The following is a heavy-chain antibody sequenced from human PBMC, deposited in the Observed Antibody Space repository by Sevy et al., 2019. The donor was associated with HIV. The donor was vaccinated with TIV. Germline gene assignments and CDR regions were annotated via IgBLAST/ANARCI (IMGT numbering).Heavy chain of an antibody. Sequence: GGSLRLSCTGSGFPFGSYGMSWVRQAPGRGLEWVAFMRFDGTIKYHTDSVKGRFTISRDNSKNTLYLQMNSLKTEDTAVYFCAKVLHIVVVPAAIDYYYGMDVWGQGTTVTVSS. CDR3: AKVLHIVVVPAAIDYYYGMDV. V-gene: IGHV3-30*02. CDR2: MRFDGTIK. J-gene: IGHJ6*02. CDR1: GFPFGSYG. D-gene: IGHD2-2*01.